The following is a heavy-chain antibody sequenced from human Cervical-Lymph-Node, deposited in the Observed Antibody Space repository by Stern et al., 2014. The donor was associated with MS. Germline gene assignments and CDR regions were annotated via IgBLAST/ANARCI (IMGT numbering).Heavy chain of an antibody. CDR1: GYAFSNYW. D-gene: IGHD5-24*01. CDR3: SRHGVGATILDY. CDR2: IFPGASDT. Sequence: VQLGQSGAEVKKPGESLKISCKGSGYAFSNYWIGWVRQRPGKGLEWMGIIFPGASDTRYPPSFQGQVPISADRSINTAFLQWDSLKASDTAMYYCSRHGVGATILDYWGQGTPVTVSS. V-gene: IGHV5-51*01. J-gene: IGHJ4*02.